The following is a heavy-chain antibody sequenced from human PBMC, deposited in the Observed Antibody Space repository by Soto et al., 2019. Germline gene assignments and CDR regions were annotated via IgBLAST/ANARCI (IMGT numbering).Heavy chain of an antibody. CDR1: GGSFSGYY. CDR2: INHSGST. V-gene: IGHV4-34*01. D-gene: IGHD6-13*01. Sequence: SETLSLTCAVYGGSFSGYYWSWIRQPPGKGLEWIGEINHSGSTNYNPSLKSIVTIAIDTSKNQFSLKLISVTAADTAVYYCARHPIAAAGTPSPRSFDYWGQGTLVTVSS. CDR3: ARHPIAAAGTPSPRSFDY. J-gene: IGHJ4*02.